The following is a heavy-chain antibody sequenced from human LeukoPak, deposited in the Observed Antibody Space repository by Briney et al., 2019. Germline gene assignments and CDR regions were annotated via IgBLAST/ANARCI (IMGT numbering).Heavy chain of an antibody. Sequence: GASVKVSCKASGGTFSSYAISWVRQAPGQGLEWMGWINTNTGNPTYAQGFTGRFVFSLDTSVSTAYLQISSLKAEDTAVYYCARDRVLLWFGESYYLDYWGQGTLVTVSS. CDR1: GGTFSSYA. CDR3: ARDRVLLWFGESYYLDY. D-gene: IGHD3-10*01. J-gene: IGHJ4*02. CDR2: INTNTGNP. V-gene: IGHV7-4-1*02.